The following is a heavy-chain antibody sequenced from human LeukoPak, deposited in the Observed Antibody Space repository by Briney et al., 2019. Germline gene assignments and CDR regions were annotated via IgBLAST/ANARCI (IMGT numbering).Heavy chain of an antibody. Sequence: SETLSLTCTVSGGSLSSYYWSWIRQPPGKGLEWIGYIYYSGSTNYNPSLKSRVTISVDTSKNQFSLKLSSVTAADTAVYYRARTTPELWFGDYTNWFDPWGQGTLVTVSS. J-gene: IGHJ5*02. CDR3: ARTTPELWFGDYTNWFDP. D-gene: IGHD3-10*01. CDR2: IYYSGST. V-gene: IGHV4-59*08. CDR1: GGSLSSYY.